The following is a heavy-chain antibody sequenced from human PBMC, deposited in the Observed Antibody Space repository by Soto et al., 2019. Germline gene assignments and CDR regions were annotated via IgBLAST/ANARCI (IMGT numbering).Heavy chain of an antibody. J-gene: IGHJ6*03. CDR2: IYYSGST. D-gene: IGHD6-6*01. CDR3: ARDRSGSSVFYYYYMDV. V-gene: IGHV4-31*03. CDR1: GGSISSGGYY. Sequence: QVQLQESGPGLVKPSQTLSLTCTVSGGSISSGGYYWSWIRQHPGKGLEWIGYIYYSGSTYYNPSLKSRVTISVDTSKNQFSLKLSSVTAADTAVYYCARDRSGSSVFYYYYMDVWGKGTPVTVSS.